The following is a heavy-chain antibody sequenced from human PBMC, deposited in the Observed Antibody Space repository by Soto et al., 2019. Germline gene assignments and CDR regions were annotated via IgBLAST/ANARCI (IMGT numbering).Heavy chain of an antibody. V-gene: IGHV3-30*18. Sequence: QVQLVESGGGVVQPGRSLRLSCAASGFTFSSYGMHWVRQAPGKGLEWVAVISYDGSNKYYADSVKGRFTISRDNSKNTLDLQMNSLRAEDTAVYYCAKARGYCSSTSCYYYYYGMDVWGQGTTVTVSS. J-gene: IGHJ6*02. CDR2: ISYDGSNK. D-gene: IGHD2-2*01. CDR3: AKARGYCSSTSCYYYYYGMDV. CDR1: GFTFSSYG.